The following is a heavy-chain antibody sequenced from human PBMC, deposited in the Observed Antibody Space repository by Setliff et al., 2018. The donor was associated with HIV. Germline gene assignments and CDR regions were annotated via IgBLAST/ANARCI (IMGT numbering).Heavy chain of an antibody. CDR1: GYSIRSSYW. J-gene: IGHJ2*01. D-gene: IGHD3-10*01. CDR2: VYNSGNT. CDR3: ARTALWFDKADWYFDL. Sequence: SETLSLTCAVSGYSIRSSYWWGWIRQSPGKGLEWIGNVYNSGNTYYNPSLKRRVTMSVDTFKNQFSLKLSSVTAVDTAVYYCARTALWFDKADWYFDLWGRGTQVTVSS. V-gene: IGHV4-28*01.